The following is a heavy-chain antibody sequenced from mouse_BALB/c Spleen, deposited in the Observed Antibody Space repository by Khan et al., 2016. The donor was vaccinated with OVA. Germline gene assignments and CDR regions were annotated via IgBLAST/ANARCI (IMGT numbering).Heavy chain of an antibody. D-gene: IGHD2-3*01. J-gene: IGHJ2*01. CDR1: GYTFTDYA. CDR2: ISTYSGNT. CDR3: ARPAYDGYYDY. V-gene: IGHV1S137*01. Sequence: QVRLQQSGPELVRPGVSVKISCKGSGYTFTDYAMYWVKQSHATSLEWIGLISTYSGNTNYNQKFKGKATMTVDKSSSSAYMELARLTSDDSAIYYCARPAYDGYYDYWGQGTTLPVSS.